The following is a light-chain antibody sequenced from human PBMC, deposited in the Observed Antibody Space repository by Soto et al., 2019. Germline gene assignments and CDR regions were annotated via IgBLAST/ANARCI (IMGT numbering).Light chain of an antibody. CDR1: NSNIGNNY. V-gene: IGLV1-51*02. Sequence: QSVLTQPPSVSATPGQKVTISCSGSNSNIGNNYVSWYQQLPGTAPNLLIYENNKRPSGIPDRFSASKSGTSATLGITGLQTGDDADYYCGTWDSNLSAVVFGGGNKVTVL. CDR3: GTWDSNLSAVV. J-gene: IGLJ2*01. CDR2: ENN.